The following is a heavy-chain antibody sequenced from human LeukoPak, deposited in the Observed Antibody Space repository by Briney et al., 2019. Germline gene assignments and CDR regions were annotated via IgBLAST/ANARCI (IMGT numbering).Heavy chain of an antibody. Sequence: GGSLRLSCAASGFTVSSNYMSWVRQAPGKGLECVSVIYSGGSTYYADSVKGRFTISRDNSKNTLYLQMNSLRAEDTAVYYCARDSSPITGTLWFDPWGQGTLVTVSS. CDR1: GFTVSSNY. D-gene: IGHD1/OR15-1a*01. J-gene: IGHJ5*02. V-gene: IGHV3-66*02. CDR3: ARDSSPITGTLWFDP. CDR2: IYSGGST.